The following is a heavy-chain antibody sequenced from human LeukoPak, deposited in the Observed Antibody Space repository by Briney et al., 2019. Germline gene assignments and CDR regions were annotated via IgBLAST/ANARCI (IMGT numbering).Heavy chain of an antibody. CDR2: IYSSGGT. CDR1: GGSISSYY. CDR3: ARGIAAASERAFDI. D-gene: IGHD6-13*01. J-gene: IGHJ3*02. Sequence: SETLSLTCTVSGGSISSYYWSWIRQPAGKGLEWIGRIYSSGGTDYNPSLKSRVTMSVDTSKNQFSLKLSSVTAADAAVYYCARGIAAASERAFDIWGQGTMVTVSS. V-gene: IGHV4-4*07.